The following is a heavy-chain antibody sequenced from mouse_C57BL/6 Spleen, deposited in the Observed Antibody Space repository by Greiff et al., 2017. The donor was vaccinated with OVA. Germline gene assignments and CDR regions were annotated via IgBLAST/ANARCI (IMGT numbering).Heavy chain of an antibody. V-gene: IGHV5-17*01. CDR2: ISSGSSTI. CDR1: GFTFSDYG. CDR3: ARDTTVVDYAIDY. D-gene: IGHD1-1*01. Sequence: EVKLVDSGGGLVKPGGSLKLSCAASGFTFSDYGMHWVRQAPEKGLEWVAYISSGSSTIYYADTVKGRFTISRDNAKNTLFLQMTSLRSEDTAMYYCARDTTVVDYAIDYWGQGTSVTVSS. J-gene: IGHJ4*01.